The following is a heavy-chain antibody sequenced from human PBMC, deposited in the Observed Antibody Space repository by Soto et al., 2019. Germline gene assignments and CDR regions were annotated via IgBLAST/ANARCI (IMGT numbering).Heavy chain of an antibody. D-gene: IGHD1-20*01. CDR1: GFTFSSSG. V-gene: IGHV3-30*18. Sequence: LRLSCAASGFTFSSSGMHWVRQAPGKGLEWVAVISYDGSNKFYADSVKGRFTISRDNFRNTLYLQMNSLRAEDTAVHYCAKEFHSWNYFDYWGQGTLVTVSS. J-gene: IGHJ4*02. CDR2: ISYDGSNK. CDR3: AKEFHSWNYFDY.